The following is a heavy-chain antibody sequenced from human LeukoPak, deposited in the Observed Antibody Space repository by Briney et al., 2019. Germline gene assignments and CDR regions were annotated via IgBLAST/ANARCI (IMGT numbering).Heavy chain of an antibody. CDR2: ISSNGGST. V-gene: IGHV3-64D*09. CDR3: ARHRDRYSDSSGYSYWWFDP. CDR1: GFTFSTSA. D-gene: IGHD3-22*01. J-gene: IGHJ5*02. Sequence: GGSLRLSCSASGFTFSTSAMHWVRQAPGKGLEYVSAISSNGGSTYYADSVKGRFTSSRDNSKNTLYLQMSSLIAEDTAVYYCARHRDRYSDSSGYSYWWFDPWGQGTLVTVSS.